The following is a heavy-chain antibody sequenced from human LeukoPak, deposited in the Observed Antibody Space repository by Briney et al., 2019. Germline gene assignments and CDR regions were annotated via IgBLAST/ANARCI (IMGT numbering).Heavy chain of an antibody. D-gene: IGHD2-8*02. CDR3: ARDVSAGGTGLDY. Sequence: SGGSLRLSCAASGFTFSNYGVHWVRQAPGKGLEWVAFIRYDGNNKYYADSVKGRFTISRDNAKNTLYLQMNSLRAEDTAVYYCARDVSAGGTGLDYWGQGTLVTVSS. J-gene: IGHJ4*02. CDR1: GFTFSNYG. CDR2: IRYDGNNK. V-gene: IGHV3-30*02.